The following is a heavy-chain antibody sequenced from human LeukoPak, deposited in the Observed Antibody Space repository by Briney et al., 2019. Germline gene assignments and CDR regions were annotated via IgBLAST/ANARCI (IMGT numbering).Heavy chain of an antibody. D-gene: IGHD3-22*01. J-gene: IGHJ4*02. Sequence: SEALSLTCTVSGGSISSGGYYWSWIRQHPGKGLEWIGYIYYSGSIHYNPSLKSRVTITVDTSKNQFSLKLSSVTAADTAVYYCARGLGSGYFAPGYWGQGTLVTVSS. CDR1: GGSISSGGYY. CDR3: ARGLGSGYFAPGY. V-gene: IGHV4-31*03. CDR2: IYYSGSI.